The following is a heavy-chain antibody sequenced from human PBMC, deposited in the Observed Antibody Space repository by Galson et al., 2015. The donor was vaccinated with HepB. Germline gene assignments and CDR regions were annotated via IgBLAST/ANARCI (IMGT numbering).Heavy chain of an antibody. Sequence: PALVTPTPTLTLPCTFSGFSLPTSGVGVGWIRRPPGKALEWLALIYWDDDKRYSPSLRSRLTITKDTANKQVILTLTNMDPLDAGTYYCARSRQFVAAYWGQGALVTVSS. CDR3: ARSRQFVAAY. CDR2: IYWDDDK. D-gene: IGHD3-10*01. V-gene: IGHV2-5*02. J-gene: IGHJ4*02. CDR1: GFSLPTSGVG.